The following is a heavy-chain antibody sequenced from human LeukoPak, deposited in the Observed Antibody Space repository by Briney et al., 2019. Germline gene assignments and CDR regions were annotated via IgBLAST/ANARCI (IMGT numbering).Heavy chain of an antibody. CDR1: GFTFINYA. J-gene: IGHJ3*02. CDR3: AKGRRFVADAFDI. D-gene: IGHD3-3*01. Sequence: GGSLRLSCAASGFTFINYAMNWVRQAPGKGLEWVSTLSSSGHSTYYADSVKGRFTISRDNSKSTLYLQMNSLRGEDTAIYFCAKGRRFVADAFDIWGQGTVVTVSS. V-gene: IGHV3-23*01. CDR2: LSSSGHST.